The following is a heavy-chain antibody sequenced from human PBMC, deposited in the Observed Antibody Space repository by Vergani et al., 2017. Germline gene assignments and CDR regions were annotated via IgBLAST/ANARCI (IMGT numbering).Heavy chain of an antibody. D-gene: IGHD3-10*01. J-gene: IGHJ5*02. Sequence: QVRLQESGPGLVKPSETLALPCSVSGGSMSGYYWSWIRQPPGKELEWIGYMYHSGSTNYNPSLETRFTISGDTSKNQFSLKLNSVTAADTAVYYCGRVADFYGLGSRLLDLWGQGILVTVSS. CDR3: GRVADFYGLGSRLLDL. CDR2: MYHSGST. V-gene: IGHV4-59*01. CDR1: GGSMSGYY.